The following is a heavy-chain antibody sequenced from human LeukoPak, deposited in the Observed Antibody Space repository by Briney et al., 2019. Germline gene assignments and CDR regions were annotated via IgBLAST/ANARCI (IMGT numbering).Heavy chain of an antibody. J-gene: IGHJ6*02. D-gene: IGHD2-2*01. Sequence: ASVKVSCTASGYTFTSYGISWVRQAPGQGLEWMGWISAYNGNTNYAQKLQGRVTMTTDTSTSTAYMELRSLRSDDTAVYYCARDSSLGSTSSPLHGMDVWGQGTTVTVSS. CDR1: GYTFTSYG. V-gene: IGHV1-18*01. CDR2: ISAYNGNT. CDR3: ARDSSLGSTSSPLHGMDV.